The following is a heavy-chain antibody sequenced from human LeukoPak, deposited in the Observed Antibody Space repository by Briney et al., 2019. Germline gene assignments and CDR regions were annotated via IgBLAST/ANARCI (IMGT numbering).Heavy chain of an antibody. J-gene: IGHJ6*03. D-gene: IGHD2-15*01. CDR1: GFTFSSYW. V-gene: IGHV3-7*03. CDR3: AKGEYCSGGSCYSHYYMDV. CDR2: IKQDGSEK. Sequence: QPGGSLRLSCAASGFTFSSYWMSWVRQAPGKGLEWVANIKQDGSEKYYVDSVKGRFTISRDNSKNTLYLQMNSLRAEDTAVYYCAKGEYCSGGSCYSHYYMDVWGKGTTVTVSS.